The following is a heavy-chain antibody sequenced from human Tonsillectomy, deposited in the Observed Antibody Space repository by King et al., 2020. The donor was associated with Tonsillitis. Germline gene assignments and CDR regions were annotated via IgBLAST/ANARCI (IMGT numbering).Heavy chain of an antibody. J-gene: IGHJ6*02. CDR2: ISSSSSTI. V-gene: IGHV3-48*02. Sequence: VQLVESGGGLVQPGGSLRLSCAASGFTFSSYSMNWVRQAPGKGLEWVSYISSSSSTIYYADSVKGRFTISRDNAKNSLYLQMNSLRDEDTTVYYCAGTPTVGYYYYYYGMDVWGQGTTVTVSS. CDR3: AGTPTVGYYYYYYGMDV. CDR1: GFTFSSYS. D-gene: IGHD3-16*01.